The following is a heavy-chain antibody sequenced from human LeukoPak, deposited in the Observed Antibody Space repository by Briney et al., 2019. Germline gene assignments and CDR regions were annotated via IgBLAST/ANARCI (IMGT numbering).Heavy chain of an antibody. CDR3: ARDSGSCDFVY. Sequence: GGSLRLSCATSEFTFNTYSMNWFRQAPGKGLEWVSSISDDSSSIYYADSVKGRFTISRDNAKNSLYPQMNSLGVEDTAVYYCARDSGSCDFVYWGQGTLVTVSS. CDR2: ISDDSSSI. V-gene: IGHV3-21*01. CDR1: EFTFNTYS. D-gene: IGHD1-26*01. J-gene: IGHJ4*02.